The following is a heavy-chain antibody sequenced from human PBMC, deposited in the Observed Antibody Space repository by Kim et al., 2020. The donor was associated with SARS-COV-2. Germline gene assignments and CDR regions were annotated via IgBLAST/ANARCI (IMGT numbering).Heavy chain of an antibody. V-gene: IGHV4-34*01. J-gene: IGHJ4*02. Sequence: LKSRVTISVDTYKNQFSLKLSSVTAADTAVYYCARGRGATSLSIYYCDYWGQGTLVTVSS. D-gene: IGHD3-10*01. CDR3: ARGRGATSLSIYYCDY.